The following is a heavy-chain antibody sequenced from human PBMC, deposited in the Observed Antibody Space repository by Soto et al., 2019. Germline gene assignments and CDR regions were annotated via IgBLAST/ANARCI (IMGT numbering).Heavy chain of an antibody. J-gene: IGHJ2*01. CDR3: AGQIKHTSWYLDL. V-gene: IGHV6-1*01. D-gene: IGHD2-21*01. CDR1: GDSVSSNSAA. Sequence: QVQLQQSGPGLVKPSQTLSLTCAISGDSVSSNSAAWNWIRQSPSSGLEWLGRTYYRSKWYNDYAVSVTSRITIFPVTSKNQFSLQLHSVPPDDMAVYYCAGQIKHTSWYLDLWGRGPLVTVSS. CDR2: TYYRSKWYN.